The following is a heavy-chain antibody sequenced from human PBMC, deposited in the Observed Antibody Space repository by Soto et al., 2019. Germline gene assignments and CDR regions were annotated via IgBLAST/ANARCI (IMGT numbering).Heavy chain of an antibody. D-gene: IGHD3-16*02. CDR3: ARWPQPRYTADPYAVDV. J-gene: IGHJ6*02. CDR2: IVPSLDTT. V-gene: IGHV1-69*11. Sequence: QVHLVQSGTEVKKPGSSVQVSCKASGGTFSSSGFSWVRQAPGQGLEWMGMIVPSLDTTNYAQKFQARVTITADEVTSTAYMELRSLRSEGTAVYYCARWPQPRYTADPYAVDVWGQGTRVIVSS. CDR1: GGTFSSSG.